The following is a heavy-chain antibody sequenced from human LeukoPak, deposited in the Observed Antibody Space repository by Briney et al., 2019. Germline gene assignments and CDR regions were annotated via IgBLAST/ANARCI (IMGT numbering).Heavy chain of an antibody. Sequence: PSETLSLTCTVSGGSISSTNFYWGWIRQPPGKGLEWIGSIYYSGSTYYSPSLKSRVTISLDTSKNQFSLKLSSVTAADTAVYYCASRFDPWGQGTLVTVSS. CDR1: GGSISSTNFY. CDR2: IYYSGST. J-gene: IGHJ5*02. CDR3: ASRFDP. V-gene: IGHV4-39*01.